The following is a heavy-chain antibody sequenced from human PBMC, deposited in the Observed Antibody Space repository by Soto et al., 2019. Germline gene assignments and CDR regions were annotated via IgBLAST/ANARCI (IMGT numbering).Heavy chain of an antibody. J-gene: IGHJ5*02. V-gene: IGHV4-39*01. Sequence: SETLSLTCTVSGGSISSSSYYWGWIRQPPGKGLEWIGSIYYSGSTYYNPSLKSRVTISVDTSKNQFSLKLSSVTAADTAVYYCARRNPGYCSGGSCVKNWFDPWGQGTLVTVSS. CDR3: ARRNPGYCSGGSCVKNWFDP. CDR1: GGSISSSSYY. D-gene: IGHD2-15*01. CDR2: IYYSGST.